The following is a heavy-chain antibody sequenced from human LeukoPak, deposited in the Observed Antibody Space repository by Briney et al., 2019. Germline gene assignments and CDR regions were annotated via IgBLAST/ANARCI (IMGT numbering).Heavy chain of an antibody. V-gene: IGHV3-23*01. D-gene: IGHD1-1*01. CDR1: GFTFSNYA. CDR2: ISGSGGST. J-gene: IGHJ4*02. CDR3: AXDXXXINWXDDY. Sequence: GGSLRLSCAASGFTFSNYAMSWVRQAPGKGLRWVSGISGSGGSTYYADSVKGRFTISRDNAKNSLYLQVNSLRAEDTAVYYCAXDXXXINWXDDYWGXGTLVTVS.